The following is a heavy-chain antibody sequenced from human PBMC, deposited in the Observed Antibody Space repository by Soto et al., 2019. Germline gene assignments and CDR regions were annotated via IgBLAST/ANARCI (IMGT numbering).Heavy chain of an antibody. V-gene: IGHV4-31*03. D-gene: IGHD3-16*02. Sequence: QVQLQESGPGLVKPSQTLSLTCTVSGGSISSGGYYWSWIRQHPGKGLEWIGYIYYSGSTYYNPSLKSRVTISVDPSKNQFSLKLSSVTAADTAVYSCARDLGPGGVIVNWYFDLWGRGTLVTVSS. J-gene: IGHJ2*01. CDR2: IYYSGST. CDR1: GGSISSGGYY. CDR3: ARDLGPGGVIVNWYFDL.